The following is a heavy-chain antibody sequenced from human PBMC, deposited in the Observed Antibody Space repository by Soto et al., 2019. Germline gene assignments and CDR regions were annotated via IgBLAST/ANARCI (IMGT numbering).Heavy chain of an antibody. Sequence: EVQLVESGGGLVKPGGSLRLSCAASGFTFSSYSMNWVRQAPGKGLEWVSSISSSSSYIYYADSVKGRFTISRDNAKNSLYRQMNSLRAEDTAVYYCARDYLYYYDSSEDYFDYWGQGTLVTVSS. D-gene: IGHD3-22*01. CDR2: ISSSSSYI. CDR3: ARDYLYYYDSSEDYFDY. CDR1: GFTFSSYS. V-gene: IGHV3-21*01. J-gene: IGHJ4*02.